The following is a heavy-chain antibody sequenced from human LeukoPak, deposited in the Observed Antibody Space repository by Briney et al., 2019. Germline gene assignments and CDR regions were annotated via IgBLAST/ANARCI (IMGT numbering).Heavy chain of an antibody. CDR3: ARGRLQVALSSGHLKWLDP. V-gene: IGHV1-69*05. Sequence: SVKVSCKASGSSFRSSTFAWVRQAPGRGLEWRGGIIPIFGAPNYALDFQGRATITTDESTSTVYMELSSLRSEDTAMYYCARGRLQVALSSGHLKWLDPWGQGSLVTVSS. CDR1: GSSFRSST. CDR2: IIPIFGAP. J-gene: IGHJ5*02. D-gene: IGHD3-22*01.